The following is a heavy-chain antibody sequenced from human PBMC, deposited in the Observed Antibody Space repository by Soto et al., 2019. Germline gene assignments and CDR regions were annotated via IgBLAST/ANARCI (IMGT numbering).Heavy chain of an antibody. J-gene: IGHJ4*02. CDR2: IDPDDSYT. Sequence: PGESLKISCKGSAYFFTNYWISWVRQMPGKGLEWMGRIDPDDSYTKYSPSFQGHVTISADKSIRTAYLQWSSLKASDTAMYYCARQPPGYCSTNSCYHFDYWGQGTLVTVSS. V-gene: IGHV5-10-1*01. CDR1: AYFFTNYW. D-gene: IGHD2-2*01. CDR3: ARQPPGYCSTNSCYHFDY.